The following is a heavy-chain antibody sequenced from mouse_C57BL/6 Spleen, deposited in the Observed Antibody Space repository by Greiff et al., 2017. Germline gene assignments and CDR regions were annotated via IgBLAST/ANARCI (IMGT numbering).Heavy chain of an antibody. V-gene: IGHV1-82*01. Sequence: VQLQQSGPELVKPGASVKISCKASGYAFSSSWMNWVKQRPGKGLEWIGRIYPGDGVTNYNGKFKGKATLTADKSYRTAYMQLSSLPSEDSAVYFCSRWGLLHYAMDYWGQGTSVTVSS. CDR2: IYPGDGVT. CDR3: SRWGLLHYAMDY. CDR1: GYAFSSSW. J-gene: IGHJ4*01. D-gene: IGHD2-10*01.